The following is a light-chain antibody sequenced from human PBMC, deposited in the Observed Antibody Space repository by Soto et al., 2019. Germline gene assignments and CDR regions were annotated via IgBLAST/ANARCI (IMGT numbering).Light chain of an antibody. CDR3: QQYGSSPET. Sequence: ENVLTQSPGTVSLSPGERATLSCRASQSVASSYLAWYQQRPGQAPRLLIYGASSRATGIPDRFSGSGSGTDFTLTISRLEPEDFAVYYCQQYGSSPETFGQGTKVDIK. CDR1: QSVASSY. V-gene: IGKV3-20*01. J-gene: IGKJ1*01. CDR2: GAS.